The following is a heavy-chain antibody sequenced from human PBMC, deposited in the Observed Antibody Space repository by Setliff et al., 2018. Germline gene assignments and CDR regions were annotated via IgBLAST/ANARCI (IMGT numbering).Heavy chain of an antibody. CDR2: INPSSGAT. V-gene: IGHV1-2*06. Sequence: ASVKVSCKASGYTFTGYYMYWVRQAPGQGLEWMGRINPSSGATIYAQKFQGRVTMTSDTSISTAYMELGRLRSDDTAVYFCARDGGGDSDAFDIWGQGTMVT. CDR1: GYTFTGYY. J-gene: IGHJ3*02. D-gene: IGHD3-16*01. CDR3: ARDGGGDSDAFDI.